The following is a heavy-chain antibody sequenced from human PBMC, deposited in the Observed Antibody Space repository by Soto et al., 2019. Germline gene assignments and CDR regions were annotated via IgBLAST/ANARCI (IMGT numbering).Heavy chain of an antibody. CDR2: MYNTGST. CDR1: GGSISSYY. CDR3: ARDLWGYCGADCYPLDV. V-gene: IGHV4-59*01. Sequence: QVRLQESGPGLVKPSETLSLTCTVSGGSISSYYWSWIRQPPGKGLEWIGYMYNTGSTIHNPSLKSRVTISVDTSKNQFSLKLNSVTAADTAVYYCARDLWGYCGADCYPLDVWGQGTTVTVSS. J-gene: IGHJ6*02. D-gene: IGHD2-21*02.